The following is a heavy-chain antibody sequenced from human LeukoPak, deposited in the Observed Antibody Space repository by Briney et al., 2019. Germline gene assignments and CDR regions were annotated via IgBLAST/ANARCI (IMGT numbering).Heavy chain of an antibody. CDR3: AKDRQWLGSFDY. D-gene: IGHD6-19*01. CDR2: IRYDGSNK. V-gene: IGHV3-30*02. Sequence: GGSLRLSCAASGFTFSSYGMHWVRQAPGKGLEWVAFIRYDGSNKYYADSVKGRFTISGDNSKNTLYLQMNSLRAEDTAVYYCAKDRQWLGSFDYWGQGTLVTVSS. CDR1: GFTFSSYG. J-gene: IGHJ4*02.